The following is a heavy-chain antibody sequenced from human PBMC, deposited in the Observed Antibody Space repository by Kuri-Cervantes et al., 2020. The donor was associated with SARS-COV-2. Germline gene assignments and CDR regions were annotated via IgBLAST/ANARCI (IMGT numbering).Heavy chain of an antibody. CDR3: ARLAGYDFWSGYSPEYYYYMDV. Sequence: SETLSLTCAVSGGSISSSSYYWGWIRQPPGKGLEWIGSIYYSGSTYYNPSLKSRVTISVDTSKNQFSLKLSSVTAADTAVYYCARLAGYDFWSGYSPEYYYYMDVWGKGTTVTDSS. J-gene: IGHJ6*03. CDR1: GGSISSSSYY. CDR2: IYYSGST. V-gene: IGHV4-39*01. D-gene: IGHD3-3*01.